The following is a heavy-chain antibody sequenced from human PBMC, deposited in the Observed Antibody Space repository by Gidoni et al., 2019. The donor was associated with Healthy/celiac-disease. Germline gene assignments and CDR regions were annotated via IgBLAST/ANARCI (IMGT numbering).Heavy chain of an antibody. J-gene: IGHJ6*02. CDR2: ISWNSGSI. D-gene: IGHD2-2*01. V-gene: IGHV3-9*01. CDR3: AKDHIPAAHYGMDV. CDR1: GFTFDDYA. Sequence: EVQLVESGGGLVQPGRSLRLSCAASGFTFDDYAMHWVRQAPGKGLEWVSGISWNSGSIGYADSVKGRFTISRDNAKNSLYLQMNSLRAEDTALYYCAKDHIPAAHYGMDVWGQGTTVTVSS.